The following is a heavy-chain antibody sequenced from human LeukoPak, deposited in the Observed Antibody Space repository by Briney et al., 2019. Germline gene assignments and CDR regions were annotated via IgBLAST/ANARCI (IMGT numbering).Heavy chain of an antibody. D-gene: IGHD1-26*01. Sequence: GGSLRLSCVASGFTLDAYAMHWVRQARGKGLEWVSHINADGGRTYYSDSVKGRFTISRDNSKNSLYLEMTSLRAEDSALYYCGPWAFYRGLDVWGRGTTVTVSS. CDR2: INADGGRT. J-gene: IGHJ6*02. CDR1: GFTLDAYA. V-gene: IGHV3-43*02. CDR3: GPWAFYRGLDV.